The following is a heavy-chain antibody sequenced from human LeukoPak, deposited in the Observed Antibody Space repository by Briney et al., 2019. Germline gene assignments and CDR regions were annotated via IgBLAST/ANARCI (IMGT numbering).Heavy chain of an antibody. D-gene: IGHD1-26*01. CDR2: ISGSGGST. CDR1: GFTFSSYG. V-gene: IGHV3-23*01. Sequence: PGGSLRLSCAASGFTFSSYGMSWVRQAPGKGLEWVSAISGSGGSTYYADSVKGRFTISRDNSKNTLYLQMNSLRAEDTAVYYCAKFPEPPRNPKSHSGSYYYDYWGQGTLVTVSS. J-gene: IGHJ4*02. CDR3: AKFPEPPRNPKSHSGSYYYDY.